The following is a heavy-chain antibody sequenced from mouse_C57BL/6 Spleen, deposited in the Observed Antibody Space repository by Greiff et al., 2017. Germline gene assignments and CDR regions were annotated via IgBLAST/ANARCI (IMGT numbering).Heavy chain of an antibody. CDR2: IYPRSGNT. CDR1: GYTFTSYG. V-gene: IGHV1-81*01. CDR3: ARGITTVVQYYFDY. D-gene: IGHD1-1*01. Sequence: QVQLQQSGAELARPGASVKLSCKASGYTFTSYGISWVKQRTGQGLEWIGEIYPRSGNTYYNEKFKGKDTLTADKSSSTAYMELRSLTSEDSAVYFCARGITTVVQYYFDYWGQGTTLTVSS. J-gene: IGHJ2*01.